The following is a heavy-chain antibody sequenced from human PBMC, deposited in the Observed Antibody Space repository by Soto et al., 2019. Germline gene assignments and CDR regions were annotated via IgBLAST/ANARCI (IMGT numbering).Heavy chain of an antibody. CDR1: GDNFKKNV. D-gene: IGHD3-10*01. CDR2: TIPALGKT. J-gene: IGHJ6*02. Sequence: GASVRVSCKASGDNFKKNVFTWVRQAPGQGLEWMGGTIPALGKTHYIEKFQGRVTITVDDATRTVYMEVRDLTSEDTAIYYCARGPFRPSAMDVWGQGTTVTVSS. V-gene: IGHV1-69*10. CDR3: ARGPFRPSAMDV.